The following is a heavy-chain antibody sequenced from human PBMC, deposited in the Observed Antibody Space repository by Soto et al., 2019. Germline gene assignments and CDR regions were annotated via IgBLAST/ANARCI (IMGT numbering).Heavy chain of an antibody. D-gene: IGHD3-16*01. V-gene: IGHV1-18*01. CDR3: AMVDNYVAPTPQDV. CDR2: ISPYSGNT. Sequence: QVQLVQAGDEVRKPESSVKVSCKASGNIFVNYGIAWVRQAPGQGLEWMGWISPYSGNTHYASKVQGRLTMTTDTSTHTAYMDLVSLTSEDTAVYFCAMVDNYVAPTPQDVWGQWTTVTVSS. J-gene: IGHJ6*02. CDR1: GNIFVNYG.